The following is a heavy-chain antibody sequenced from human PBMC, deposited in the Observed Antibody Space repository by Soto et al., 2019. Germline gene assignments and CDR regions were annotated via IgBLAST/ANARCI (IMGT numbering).Heavy chain of an antibody. Sequence: QEQLVQSGAEVKKPGSSVKVSCKASGGTFSYGISWVRRAPGQGLEWMGGIIPLSGTTKSAQQFQGRVTMTADISTNTAYMELISLRSGDTAVYYCARQGFSGSYYAYWGHGTLVTVSS. CDR1: GGTFSYG. CDR3: ARQGFSGSYYAY. J-gene: IGHJ4*01. V-gene: IGHV1-69*06. D-gene: IGHD1-26*01. CDR2: IIPLSGTT.